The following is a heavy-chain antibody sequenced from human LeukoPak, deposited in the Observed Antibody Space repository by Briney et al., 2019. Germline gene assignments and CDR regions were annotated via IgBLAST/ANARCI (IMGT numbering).Heavy chain of an antibody. Sequence: PGGSLRLSCAASGLTFSTCWMHWVRQAPGKGLVWVSLINSGGDDTRYADSVKGRFTISRDNAKNTLYLQMNSLRAEDTAVYYCARRIGYSSGHSAVYYFDYWGQGTLVTVSS. CDR1: GLTFSTCW. CDR3: ARRIGYSSGHSAVYYFDY. D-gene: IGHD6-19*01. CDR2: INSGGDDT. V-gene: IGHV3-74*01. J-gene: IGHJ4*02.